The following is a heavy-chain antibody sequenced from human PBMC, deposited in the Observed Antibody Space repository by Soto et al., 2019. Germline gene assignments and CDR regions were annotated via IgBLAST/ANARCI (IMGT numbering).Heavy chain of an antibody. Sequence: QVLLQESGPGLVKPSETLSLTCTVSGVPVNSGSFYWTWIRQPPGKGLEWIGFVSYSGTTNYNASLNGRVTISVATSRSQISLKVTSVTAADTAVYYCARGATVTHSDYWGQGTLVTVSS. CDR2: VSYSGTT. J-gene: IGHJ4*02. CDR1: GVPVNSGSFY. CDR3: ARGATVTHSDY. V-gene: IGHV4-61*01. D-gene: IGHD4-17*01.